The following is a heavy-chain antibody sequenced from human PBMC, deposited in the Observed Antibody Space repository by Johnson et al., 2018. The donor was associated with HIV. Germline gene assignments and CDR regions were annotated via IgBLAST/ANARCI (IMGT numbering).Heavy chain of an antibody. D-gene: IGHD3-3*01. CDR3: ARGMYYNFWSGYGIRWDAFDI. CDR1: GFTFSRYW. V-gene: IGHV3-74*02. CDR2: INSDGSNK. J-gene: IGHJ3*02. Sequence: EVQLVESGGGLVQPGGSLRLSCVASGFTFSRYWMHWVRQAPGKGLVWVSRINSDGSNKYYADSVKGRFTISREDAKNSLYLQMNSLSAGDTAVYYCARGMYYNFWSGYGIRWDAFDIWGQGTMVTVSS.